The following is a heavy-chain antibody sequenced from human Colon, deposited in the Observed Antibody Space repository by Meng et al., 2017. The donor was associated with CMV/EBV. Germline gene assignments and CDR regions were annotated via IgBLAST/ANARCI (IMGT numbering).Heavy chain of an antibody. CDR3: ATGSVAADGKGY. D-gene: IGHD6-13*01. Sequence: SCKASGYTFTRYNINWVRQAPGQWLEWMGYINTKTGNPTYVQGFAGRFVFSLDTSVSTAYLQISSLKAEDTAVYYCATGSVAADGKGYWGQGTLVTVSS. CDR1: GYTFTRYN. J-gene: IGHJ4*02. V-gene: IGHV7-4-1*02. CDR2: INTKTGNP.